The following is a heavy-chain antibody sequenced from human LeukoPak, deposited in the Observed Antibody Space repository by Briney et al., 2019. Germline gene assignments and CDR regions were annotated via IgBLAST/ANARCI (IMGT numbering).Heavy chain of an antibody. D-gene: IGHD1-1*01. Sequence: SETLSLTCAVYGGSFSGYYWSWIRQPPGKGLEWIGEINHSGSTNYNPSLKSRVTISVDTSKNQFSLKLSSVTAADTAAYYCARVSTGTNWFDPWGQGTLVTVSS. CDR1: GGSFSGYY. CDR2: INHSGST. V-gene: IGHV4-34*01. CDR3: ARVSTGTNWFDP. J-gene: IGHJ5*02.